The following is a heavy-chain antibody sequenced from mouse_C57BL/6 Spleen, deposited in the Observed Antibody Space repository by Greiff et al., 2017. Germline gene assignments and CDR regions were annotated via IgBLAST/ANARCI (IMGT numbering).Heavy chain of an antibody. V-gene: IGHV1-39*01. CDR1: GYSFTDYN. D-gene: IGHD3-2*02. Sequence: VQLKESGPELVKPGASVKISCKASGYSFTDYNMNWVKQSNGKSLEWIGVINPNYGTTSYNQKFKGKATLTVDQSSSTAYMQLNSLTSEDSAVYYCARERDSSGYRGYYAMDYWGQGTSVTVSS. CDR3: ARERDSSGYRGYYAMDY. J-gene: IGHJ4*01. CDR2: INPNYGTT.